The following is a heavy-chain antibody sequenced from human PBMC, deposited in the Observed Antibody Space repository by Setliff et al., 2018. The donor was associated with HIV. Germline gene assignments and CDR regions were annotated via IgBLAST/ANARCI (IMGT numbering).Heavy chain of an antibody. CDR2: IYETGST. J-gene: IGHJ5*02. CDR3: ARLFIPNYFDP. CDR1: GDSISGYY. D-gene: IGHD2-21*01. Sequence: SETLSLTCTVSGDSISGYYWSWIRQPPGKGLEWIGFIYETGSTYYNPSLKSRVSISIDTSKNQFSLKLSSVTAADTAVYYCARLFIPNYFDPWGQGTLVTVSS. V-gene: IGHV4-59*08.